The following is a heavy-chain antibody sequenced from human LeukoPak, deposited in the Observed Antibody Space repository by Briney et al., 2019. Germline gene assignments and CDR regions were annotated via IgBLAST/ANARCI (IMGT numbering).Heavy chain of an antibody. CDR3: ARDNSNLVS. Sequence: GGPLRLSCAASGFTFSDYYMSWIRQAPGKGLEWVSYITSSGSTIYYADSVKGRFTISRDNAKNSLYLQMNRLRADEDTAVYYCARDNSNLVSWGQGTLVTVSS. CDR2: ITSSGSTI. CDR1: GFTFSDYY. D-gene: IGHD4-11*01. J-gene: IGHJ4*02. V-gene: IGHV3-11*04.